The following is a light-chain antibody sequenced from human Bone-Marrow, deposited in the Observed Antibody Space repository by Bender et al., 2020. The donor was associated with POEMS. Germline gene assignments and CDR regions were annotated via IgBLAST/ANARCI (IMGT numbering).Light chain of an antibody. CDR2: QDI. V-gene: IGLV3-1*01. J-gene: IGLJ1*01. CDR3: QAWDSSSFYV. CDR1: RLGDKN. Sequence: SYELTQPPSVSVSPGQTATITCSGDRLGDKNAAWYQQKPGQSPVLLIYQDIKRPSGIPERFSGSNSGNTATLTISGTQAMDEGDYYCQAWDSSSFYVFGTGTKVTVL.